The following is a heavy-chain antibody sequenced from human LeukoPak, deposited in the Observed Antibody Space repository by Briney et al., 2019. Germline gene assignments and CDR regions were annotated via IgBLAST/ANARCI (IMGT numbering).Heavy chain of an antibody. Sequence: GGSLRLSCAASGFTFSVYSMNWVRQSPGKGLEWVASISASSSSIYYADSLKGRFTISRDNAKNSLYLQMNSLRAEDTAVYYCARDPLTLYNYYMDVWGKGTTVTVSS. V-gene: IGHV3-21*01. CDR2: ISASSSSI. J-gene: IGHJ6*03. CDR1: GFTFSVYS. D-gene: IGHD3-9*01. CDR3: ARDPLTLYNYYMDV.